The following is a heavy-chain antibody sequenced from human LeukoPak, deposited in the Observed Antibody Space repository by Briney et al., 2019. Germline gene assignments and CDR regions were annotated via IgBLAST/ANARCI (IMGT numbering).Heavy chain of an antibody. J-gene: IGHJ5*02. Sequence: SETLSLTCAVYGGSFSGYYWSWIRQPPGKGLEWIGEINHSGSTNYNPYPKSRVTISVDTNKNQFSLKLSSVTAADTAVYYCARIAGYYDFWSGYRHNWFDPWGRGTLVTVSS. CDR3: ARIAGYYDFWSGYRHNWFDP. CDR2: INHSGST. CDR1: GGSFSGYY. V-gene: IGHV4-34*01. D-gene: IGHD3-3*01.